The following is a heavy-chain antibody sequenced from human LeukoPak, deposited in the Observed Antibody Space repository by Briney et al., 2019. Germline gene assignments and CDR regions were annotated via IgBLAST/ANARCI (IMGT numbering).Heavy chain of an antibody. CDR1: GFTFSNYA. CDR2: ISYDGSKK. Sequence: GGSLRLSCVASGFTFSNYAIHWVRQAPGKGPEWVAVISYDGSKKYYAESVKGRFTISRDNSKNTMHLQMNSLRAEDTAMYYCATLTTVLTPLDYWGQGTLVTVSS. J-gene: IGHJ4*02. D-gene: IGHD4-23*01. V-gene: IGHV3-30*03. CDR3: ATLTTVLTPLDY.